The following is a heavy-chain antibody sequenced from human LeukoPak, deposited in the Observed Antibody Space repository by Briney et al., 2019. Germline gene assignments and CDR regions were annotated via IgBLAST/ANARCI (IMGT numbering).Heavy chain of an antibody. Sequence: SETLSLTCTVSGGSISSYYWSWIRRPPGKGLEWIGYIYYSGSTNYNPSLKSRVTISVDTSKNQFSLKLSSVTAADTAVYYCARHYRGGYDSSGYYFDYWGQGTLVTVSS. CDR3: ARHYRGGYDSSGYYFDY. CDR1: GGSISSYY. D-gene: IGHD3-22*01. CDR2: IYYSGST. V-gene: IGHV4-59*08. J-gene: IGHJ4*02.